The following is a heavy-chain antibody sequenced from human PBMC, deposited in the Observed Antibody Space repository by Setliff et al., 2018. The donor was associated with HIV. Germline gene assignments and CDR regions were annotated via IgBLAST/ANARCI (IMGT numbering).Heavy chain of an antibody. CDR1: GYSISSGDY. J-gene: IGHJ5*02. CDR2: IYHSGST. D-gene: IGHD3-16*01. Sequence: PSETLSLTCTVPGYSISSGDYWGWIRQPPGKGLEWIGSIYHSGSTYYNPSLKSRVTIAVDTSKNQFSLKLSSVTAADTAVYYCARDPGDYDYVWGTKRGWFDPWGQGTLVTVSS. CDR3: ARDPGDYDYVWGTKRGWFDP. V-gene: IGHV4-38-2*02.